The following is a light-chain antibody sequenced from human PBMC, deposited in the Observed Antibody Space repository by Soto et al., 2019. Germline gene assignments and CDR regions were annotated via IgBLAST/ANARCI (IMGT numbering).Light chain of an antibody. Sequence: ETVLTQSPGTLSLSPGERATLSCRASQSVSSSYLAWYQQKPGQAPRLLFYGASSRATGIPDRFSGSGSGTDFTLTISRLEPEDFAVYYCLQYGSSRTFGQGTKVDIK. CDR1: QSVSSSY. CDR2: GAS. V-gene: IGKV3-20*01. CDR3: LQYGSSRT. J-gene: IGKJ1*01.